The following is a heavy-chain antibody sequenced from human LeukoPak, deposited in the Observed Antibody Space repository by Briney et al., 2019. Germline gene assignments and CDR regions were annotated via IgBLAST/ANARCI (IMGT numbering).Heavy chain of an antibody. V-gene: IGHV4-34*01. CDR3: ACIFGGYLDFDP. CDR2: MSHSVRT. CDR1: GGSLYNYY. J-gene: IGHJ5*02. Sequence: SETLSLTCAVSGGSLYNYYWSWVRQPPGKGLEWIGEMSHSVRTTYNPSLKSRVTISLDTSKNQFSLRLTSVAAAATAVYYCACIFGGYLDFDPWRQGTLVSVSS. D-gene: IGHD5-12*01.